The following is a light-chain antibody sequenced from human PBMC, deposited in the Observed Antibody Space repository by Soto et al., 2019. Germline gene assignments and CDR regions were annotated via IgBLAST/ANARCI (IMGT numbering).Light chain of an antibody. J-gene: IGKJ5*01. CDR1: QGIGTY. Sequence: QMTQSPSSLSASIGDRVTITCRASQGIGTYLAWYQQRPGKVPQLLISAASTLQSGVPSRFSGSGSGTDFTRTITSLQPEDFATYYCQQSYGTPITFGQGTRLEIK. CDR3: QQSYGTPIT. V-gene: IGKV1-27*01. CDR2: AAS.